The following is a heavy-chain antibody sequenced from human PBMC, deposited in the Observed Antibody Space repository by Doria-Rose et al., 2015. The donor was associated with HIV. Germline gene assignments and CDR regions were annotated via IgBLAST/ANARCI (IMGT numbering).Heavy chain of an antibody. D-gene: IGHD6-13*01. V-gene: IGHV2-26*01. CDR1: GVSLSSSGMG. J-gene: IGHJ4*02. CDR2: IFSDDER. Sequence: ESGPVLVKPTETLTLTCTVSGVSLSSSGMGVSWIRQPPGKALEWLANIFSDDERSYKTSLKSRLTISRGTSKSQVVLTMTDTDPVDTATYYCARIKSSRWYHKYYFDFWGQGTLVIVSA. CDR3: ARIKSSRWYHKYYFDF.